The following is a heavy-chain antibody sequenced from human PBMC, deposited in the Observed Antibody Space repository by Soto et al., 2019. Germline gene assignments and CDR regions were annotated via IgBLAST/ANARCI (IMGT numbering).Heavy chain of an antibody. J-gene: IGHJ4*02. CDR1: GGSFSGYY. V-gene: IGHV4-34*01. CDR2: INHGGST. Sequence: SETLSLTCAVYGGSFSGYYWSWIRQPPGKGLDWIGEINHGGSTNYNPSLKSRVTISVDTSKNQFSLKLSSVTAADTAVYYCARGFRRHYYDSSGYYDYWGQGTLVTVSS. D-gene: IGHD3-22*01. CDR3: ARGFRRHYYDSSGYYDY.